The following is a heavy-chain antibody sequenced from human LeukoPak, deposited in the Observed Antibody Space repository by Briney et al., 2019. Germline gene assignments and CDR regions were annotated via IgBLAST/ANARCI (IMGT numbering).Heavy chain of an antibody. CDR1: GLTVSSTY. CDR3: ARGGGAYCGDDCYRNFDY. Sequence: GGSLRLSCAVSGLTVSSTYMSWVRQAPGKGLEWVSVIYADGSTYYADSVKGRFTISRDNSKNTLHLQMNSLRPEDTAVHYCARGGGAYCGDDCYRNFDYWGQGALVTVSS. V-gene: IGHV3-66*02. J-gene: IGHJ4*02. CDR2: IYADGST. D-gene: IGHD2-21*02.